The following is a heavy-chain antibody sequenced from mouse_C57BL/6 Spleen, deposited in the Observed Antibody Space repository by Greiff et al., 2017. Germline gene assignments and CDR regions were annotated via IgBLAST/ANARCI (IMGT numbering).Heavy chain of an antibody. J-gene: IGHJ2*01. CDR2: IYPRSGNT. Sequence: QVQLKQSGAELARPGASVKLSCKASGYTFTSYGISWVKQRTGQGLEWIGEIYPRSGNTYYNEKFKGKATLTADKSSSTAYMELRSLTSEDSAVYFCASALYSNYVIDYWGQGTTLTVSS. D-gene: IGHD2-5*01. CDR3: ASALYSNYVIDY. V-gene: IGHV1-81*01. CDR1: GYTFTSYG.